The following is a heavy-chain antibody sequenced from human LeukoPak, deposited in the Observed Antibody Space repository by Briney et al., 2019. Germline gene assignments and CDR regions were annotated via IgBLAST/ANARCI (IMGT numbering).Heavy chain of an antibody. V-gene: IGHV4-34*01. CDR2: INHSGST. Sequence: SETLSLTCAVYGGSFSGYYWSWIRQPPGRGLEWIGEINHSGSTNYNPSLKSRVTISVDTSKNQFSLKLSSVTAADTAVYYCARSIHQLLFRGAFDIWGQGTMVTVSS. D-gene: IGHD2-2*01. CDR1: GGSFSGYY. CDR3: ARSIHQLLFRGAFDI. J-gene: IGHJ3*02.